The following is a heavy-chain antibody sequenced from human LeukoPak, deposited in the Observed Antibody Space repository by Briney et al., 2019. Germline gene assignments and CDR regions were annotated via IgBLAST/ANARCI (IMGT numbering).Heavy chain of an antibody. CDR2: ITPIFGTA. J-gene: IGHJ3*02. CDR3: ARERDSSSWPDAFDI. CDR1: GGTFSSYA. V-gene: IGHV1-69*01. D-gene: IGHD6-13*01. Sequence: SVKVSCKASGGTFSSYAISWVRQAPGQGLEWMGGITPIFGTANYAQKFQGRVTITADESTSTAYMELSSLRSEDTAVYYCARERDSSSWPDAFDIWGQGTMVTVSS.